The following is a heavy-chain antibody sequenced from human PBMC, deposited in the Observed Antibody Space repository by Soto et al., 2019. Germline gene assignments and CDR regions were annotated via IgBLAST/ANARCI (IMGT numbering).Heavy chain of an antibody. J-gene: IGHJ4*02. D-gene: IGHD2-15*01. CDR1: GFTFSSYG. CDR3: AKDSEVDIVVVVAATYIDY. Sequence: QVQLVESGGGVVQPGRSLRLSCAASGFTFSSYGMHWVRQAPGKGLEWVAVISYDGSNKYYAESVKGRFTISRDNSKNTLYLQMNSLRAEDTAVYYCAKDSEVDIVVVVAATYIDYWGQGTLVTVSS. V-gene: IGHV3-30*18. CDR2: ISYDGSNK.